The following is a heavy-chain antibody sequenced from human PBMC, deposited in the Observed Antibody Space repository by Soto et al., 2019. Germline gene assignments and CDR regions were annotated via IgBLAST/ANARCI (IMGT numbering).Heavy chain of an antibody. J-gene: IGHJ3*02. CDR3: AKITTDDAFDI. V-gene: IGHV3-30*18. CDR2: ISYDGSNK. D-gene: IGHD3-22*01. CDR1: GFTFSSYG. Sequence: PGGSLRLSCAASGFTFSSYGMHWVRQAPGKGLEWVAVISYDGSNKYYADSAKGRFTISRDNSKNTLYLQMNSLRAEDTAVYYCAKITTDDAFDIWGQGTMVTVSS.